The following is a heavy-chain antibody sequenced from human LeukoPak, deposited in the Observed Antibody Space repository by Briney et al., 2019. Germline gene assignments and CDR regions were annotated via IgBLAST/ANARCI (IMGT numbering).Heavy chain of an antibody. D-gene: IGHD2-15*01. J-gene: IGHJ5*02. Sequence: SETLSLTCTVSGGSISSYYWSWIRQPPGKGLEWIGYIYYSGSTNYNPSLMSRVTLSVDTSKNQFSLKLSSVTAADTAVYYCAREGPSSRDWFDPWGQGTLVTVSS. CDR3: AREGPSSRDWFDP. CDR2: IYYSGST. V-gene: IGHV4-59*01. CDR1: GGSISSYY.